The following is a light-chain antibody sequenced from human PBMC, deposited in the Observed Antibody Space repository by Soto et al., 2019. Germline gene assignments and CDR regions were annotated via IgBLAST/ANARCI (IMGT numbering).Light chain of an antibody. J-gene: IGKJ4*01. V-gene: IGKV1-5*03. Sequence: DIQMTQSPSTLSASVGDRVTITCRASQSIGDHLAWYQKRPGKVPKVLIYRASNLESGVPSRFSVSVYGTEFTVTFNILHPVDFDTYLCQQFYTSTTTFGGGNNVEIK. CDR3: QQFYTSTTT. CDR1: QSIGDH. CDR2: RAS.